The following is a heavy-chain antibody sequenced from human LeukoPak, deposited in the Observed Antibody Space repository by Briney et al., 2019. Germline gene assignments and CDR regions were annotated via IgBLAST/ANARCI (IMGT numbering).Heavy chain of an antibody. D-gene: IGHD3-10*01. Sequence: QPGGSLRLSCAASGFTFSSSGMHWVRQASSRRLEWVTFIRSDGSENYYADSVKGRFTISRDNSKNTLYLQMNSLRAEDTAVYHCAKDRGVEYFDYWGQGTLVTVSS. CDR3: AKDRGVEYFDY. CDR1: GFTFSSSG. V-gene: IGHV3-30*02. J-gene: IGHJ4*02. CDR2: IRSDGSEN.